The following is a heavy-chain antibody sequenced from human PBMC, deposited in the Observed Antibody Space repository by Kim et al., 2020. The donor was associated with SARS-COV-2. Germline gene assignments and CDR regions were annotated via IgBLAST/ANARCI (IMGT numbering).Heavy chain of an antibody. D-gene: IGHD2-21*02. Sequence: GGSLRLSCAASGFTFSTYGMSWVRQAAGKGLGWVSGITGSGGTTSYADSVKGRFTISRDNSKNTLYLQMNSLRAEDTAVYYCANPRGGVTDFWGQGTLGTVSS. V-gene: IGHV3-23*01. CDR1: GFTFSTYG. J-gene: IGHJ4*02. CDR3: ANPRGGVTDF. CDR2: ITGSGGTT.